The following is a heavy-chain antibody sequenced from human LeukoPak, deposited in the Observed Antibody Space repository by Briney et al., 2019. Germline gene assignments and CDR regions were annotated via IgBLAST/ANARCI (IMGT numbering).Heavy chain of an antibody. D-gene: IGHD4-17*01. CDR1: GGSVSSGSYY. CDR3: ARDQGRTVTDYYYYYGMDV. V-gene: IGHV4-61*01. J-gene: IGHJ6*02. CDR2: IYYSGST. Sequence: KPSETLSLTCTVSGGSVSSGSYYWSWIRQPPGKGLEWIGYIYYSGSTNYNPSLKSRVTISVDTSKNQFSLKLSSVTAADTAVYYCARDQGRTVTDYYYYYGMDVWGQGTTVTVSS.